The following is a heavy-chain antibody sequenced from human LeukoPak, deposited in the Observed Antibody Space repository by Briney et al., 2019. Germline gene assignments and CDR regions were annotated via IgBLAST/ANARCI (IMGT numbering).Heavy chain of an antibody. CDR3: AKGLQILYYYDSSGYYSNDY. CDR1: GFTFSSYA. D-gene: IGHD3-22*01. J-gene: IGHJ4*02. V-gene: IGHV3-23*01. CDR2: ISGSGGST. Sequence: GGPLRLSCAASGFTFSSYAMSWVRQAPGKGLEWVSAISGSGGSTYYADSVKGRFTTSRDNSKNTLYLQMNSLRAEDTAVYYCAKGLQILYYYDSSGYYSNDYWGQGTLVTVSS.